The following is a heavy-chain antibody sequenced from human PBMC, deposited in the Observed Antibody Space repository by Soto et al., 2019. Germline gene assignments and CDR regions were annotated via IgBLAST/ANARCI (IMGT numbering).Heavy chain of an antibody. CDR2: IYYSGST. CDR1: GGSISSGGYY. CDR3: ARVPYDRYCSSTSCYQDLRFDP. D-gene: IGHD2-2*01. J-gene: IGHJ5*02. Sequence: SETLSLTCTVSGGSISSGGYYWSWIRQRPGKGLEWIGYIYYSGSTYYNPSLKSRVTISVDTSKNQFSLKLSSVTAADTAVYYCARVPYDRYCSSTSCYQDLRFDPWGQGTLVTV. V-gene: IGHV4-31*03.